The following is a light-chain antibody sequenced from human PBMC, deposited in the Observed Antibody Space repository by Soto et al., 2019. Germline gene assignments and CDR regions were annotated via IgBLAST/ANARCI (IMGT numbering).Light chain of an antibody. V-gene: IGKV3-11*01. Sequence: LTESPSTLSLSPRETARLSCRASQNIHTSLAWYQQKPGQAPRLVVYDSTLRANGVPARFGGSRSGTEFTLTINNLVPEDFAVYYCQQRYVWPPITFGQGTRLEIK. CDR1: QNIHTS. J-gene: IGKJ5*01. CDR2: DST. CDR3: QQRYVWPPIT.